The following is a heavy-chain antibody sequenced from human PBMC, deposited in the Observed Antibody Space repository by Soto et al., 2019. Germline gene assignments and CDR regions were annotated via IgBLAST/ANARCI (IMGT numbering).Heavy chain of an antibody. D-gene: IGHD3-16*01. CDR1: GYSFTNYE. CDR3: ARSRGGKTDH. J-gene: IGHJ4*02. Sequence: QVQLVQSGAEVKKPGTSVKVSCKTSGYSFTNYEINWVRQATGQGLEWVGWVNPNSGNTGYAQKFQGRVTMTRDTSINTAYMELSSLRSDATAIFYCARSRGGKTDHWGQGTLVTVS. V-gene: IGHV1-8*01. CDR2: VNPNSGNT.